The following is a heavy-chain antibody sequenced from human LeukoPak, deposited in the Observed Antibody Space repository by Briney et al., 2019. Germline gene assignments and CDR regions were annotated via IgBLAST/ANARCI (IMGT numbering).Heavy chain of an antibody. V-gene: IGHV4-34*01. CDR1: GGSFSGYY. J-gene: IGHJ4*02. Sequence: PSETLSLTCAVYGGSFSGYYWSWIRQPPGKGLEWIGEINHSGSTNYNPSLKSRVTMSVDTSKNQFSLKLSSVTAADTAVYYCARGYGDYELDYWGQGTLVTVSS. CDR2: INHSGST. CDR3: ARGYGDYELDY. D-gene: IGHD4-17*01.